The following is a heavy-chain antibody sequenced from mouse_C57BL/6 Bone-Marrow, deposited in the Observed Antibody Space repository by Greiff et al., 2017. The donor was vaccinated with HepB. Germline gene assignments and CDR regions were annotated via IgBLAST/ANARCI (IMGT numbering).Heavy chain of an antibody. CDR2: IRNKANNHAT. CDR1: GFTFSDAW. Sequence: EVQLVESGGGLVQPGGSMKLSCAASGFTFSDAWMDWVRQSPEKGLEWVAEIRNKANNHATYYAESVKGRFTISRDDSKSSVYLQMNSLRAEDTGIYYCTKVVATDYAMDYWGQGTSVTVSS. V-gene: IGHV6-6*01. D-gene: IGHD1-1*01. CDR3: TKVVATDYAMDY. J-gene: IGHJ4*01.